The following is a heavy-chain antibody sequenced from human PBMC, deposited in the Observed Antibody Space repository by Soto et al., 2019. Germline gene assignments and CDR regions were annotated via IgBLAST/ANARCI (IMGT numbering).Heavy chain of an antibody. V-gene: IGHV4-31*03. CDR1: GCSINSDGYY. D-gene: IGHD3-22*01. CDR2: NHYSGNT. CDR3: ARDSLDSSGNFMRHPDAFDV. Sequence: QVQLQESGPGLVKPSQTLSLTCTVSGCSINSDGYYWRWIRQHPGKLLEWIGYNHYSGNTYYNPSLKSRITISIDTSKNQFSLQLSSVTVADTAVYFCARDSLDSSGNFMRHPDAFDVWGQGTGVAVSS. J-gene: IGHJ3*01.